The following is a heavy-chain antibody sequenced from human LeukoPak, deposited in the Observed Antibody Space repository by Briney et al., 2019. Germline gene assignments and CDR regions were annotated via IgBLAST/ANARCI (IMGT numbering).Heavy chain of an antibody. CDR1: GDNVSSNTAA. D-gene: IGHD3-10*01. V-gene: IGHV6-1*01. CDR3: VRGEILLWFGEPFHY. CDR2: TYYRSKWYN. J-gene: IGHJ4*02. Sequence: SQTLSLTCAISGDNVSSNTAAWNWIRQSPSRGLEWLGRTYYRSKWYNDYAVSVKSRIIINADTSRNQFSLKLNSVTPEDTAVYYCVRGEILLWFGEPFHYWGQGNLVTVSS.